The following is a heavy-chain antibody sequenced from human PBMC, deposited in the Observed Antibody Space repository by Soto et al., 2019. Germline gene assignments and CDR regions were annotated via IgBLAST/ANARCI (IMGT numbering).Heavy chain of an antibody. CDR3: ARGPTVVGAATLWAEYFQH. D-gene: IGHD1-26*01. J-gene: IGHJ1*01. Sequence: GASVKVSCKASGGTLSSDAISWVRQAPGQGLEWMGGIIPIFGTADYAQKFQGRITITADESTTTAYMELSSLTSEDTAVFYCARGPTVVGAATLWAEYFQHWGQGTLVTVSS. V-gene: IGHV1-69*13. CDR1: GGTLSSDA. CDR2: IIPIFGTA.